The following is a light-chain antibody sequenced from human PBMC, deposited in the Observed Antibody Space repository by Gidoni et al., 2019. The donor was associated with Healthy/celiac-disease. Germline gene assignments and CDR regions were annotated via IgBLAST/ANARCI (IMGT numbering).Light chain of an antibody. CDR3: QAWDSSTVV. J-gene: IGLJ2*01. V-gene: IGLV3-1*01. Sequence: SYELTQPPSVSVSPGQTASITCSGDKLGDKYACWYQQKPGQSPVLVIYQDSKLPSGLPARFSGSNSGNTATLTISGTQAMDEADYYCQAWDSSTVVFGGGTKLTVL. CDR2: QDS. CDR1: KLGDKY.